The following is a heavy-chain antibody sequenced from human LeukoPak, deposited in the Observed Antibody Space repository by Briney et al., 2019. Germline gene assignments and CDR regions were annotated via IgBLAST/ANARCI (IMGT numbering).Heavy chain of an antibody. Sequence: PGGSLRLSCAASGFTFSSYSMNWVRQAPGKGLEWVSSISSSSSYIYYADSVKGRFTISRDNAKNSLYLQMNSLRAEDTAVYYCASTVTNYYYYMDVWGKGTTVTISS. D-gene: IGHD4-17*01. CDR3: ASTVTNYYYYMDV. CDR1: GFTFSSYS. J-gene: IGHJ6*03. CDR2: ISSSSSYI. V-gene: IGHV3-21*01.